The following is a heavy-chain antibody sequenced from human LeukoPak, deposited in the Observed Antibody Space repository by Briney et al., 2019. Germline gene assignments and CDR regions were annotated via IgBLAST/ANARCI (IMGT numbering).Heavy chain of an antibody. D-gene: IGHD2/OR15-2a*01. J-gene: IGHJ6*03. CDR1: GGSISTSAFY. CDR3: ARQISDYYYYYMDV. V-gene: IGHV4-39*01. CDR2: IYDSGNE. Sequence: PSETLSLTCTVSGGSISTSAFYWGWIRQPPGKGQEWIGSIYDSGNEFYNPSLKSRVTISADTSKNQFSLKLNSVTAADTAMYYCARQISDYYYYYMDVWGEGITVTVSS.